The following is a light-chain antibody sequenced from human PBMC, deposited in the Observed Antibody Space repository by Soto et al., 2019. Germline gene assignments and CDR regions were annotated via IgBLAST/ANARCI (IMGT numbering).Light chain of an antibody. CDR1: QTVGTN. J-gene: IGKJ1*01. Sequence: EIVMTQSPATLSVSPGERATLSCRASQTVGTNLAWYQQKPGQAPRLLIYGASTRATDIPSRFSGSGSGTAFTLTIDSLQSEDFAVYYCQQNNNWPPWTYGQGTRVEIK. CDR3: QQNNNWPPWT. V-gene: IGKV3-15*01. CDR2: GAS.